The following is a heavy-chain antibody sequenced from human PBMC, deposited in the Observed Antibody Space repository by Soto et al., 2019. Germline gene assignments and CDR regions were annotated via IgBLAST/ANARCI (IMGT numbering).Heavy chain of an antibody. CDR2: INAGNGNT. CDR1: GYTFTSYA. V-gene: IGHV1-3*01. D-gene: IGHD3-22*01. CDR3: ARVNRYYDSSGYHDAFDI. Sequence: ASVKVSCKASGYTFTSYAMHWVRQAPGQRLEWMGWINAGNGNTKYSQKFQGRVTITRDTSASTACMELSSLRSEDTAVYYCARVNRYYDSSGYHDAFDIWGQGTMVTVSS. J-gene: IGHJ3*02.